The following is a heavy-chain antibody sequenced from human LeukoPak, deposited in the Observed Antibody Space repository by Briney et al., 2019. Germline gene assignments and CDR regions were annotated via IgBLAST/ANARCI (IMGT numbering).Heavy chain of an antibody. D-gene: IGHD4-23*01. CDR1: GGSFSGYY. CDR2: INHSGST. CDR3: ARQGYGGNSGGDY. Sequence: SETLSLTCAVYGGSFSGYYWSWIRQPPGKGLEWIGEINHSGSTNYNPSLKSRVTISVDTSKNQFSLRLSSVTAADTAVYYCARQGYGGNSGGDYWGQGTLVTVSS. V-gene: IGHV4-34*01. J-gene: IGHJ4*02.